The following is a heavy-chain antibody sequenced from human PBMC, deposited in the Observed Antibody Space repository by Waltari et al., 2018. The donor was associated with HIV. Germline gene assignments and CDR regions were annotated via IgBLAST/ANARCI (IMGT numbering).Heavy chain of an antibody. CDR1: GFTFVDYP. CDR3: AKGGSHLTIFEAWFDS. V-gene: IGHV3-9*01. Sequence: EVQLVESGGGLVQPGRSLRLSCAASGFTFVDYPIPWVRQSPGKGLEWVSGISWNSGITDYGDSVKGRFTISRDNAKNSLYLQMNSLTVEDTAFYYCAKGGSHLTIFEAWFDSWGQGTLVTVSS. D-gene: IGHD3-3*01. J-gene: IGHJ5*01. CDR2: ISWNSGIT.